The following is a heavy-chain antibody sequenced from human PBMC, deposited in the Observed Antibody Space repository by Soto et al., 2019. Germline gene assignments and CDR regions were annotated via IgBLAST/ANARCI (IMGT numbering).Heavy chain of an antibody. CDR3: ARDSPREYGDPYYYYGMDV. Sequence: PSETLSLTCTVSGGSISSYYWSWIRQPPGKGLEWIGYIYYSGSTNYNPSLKSRVTISVDTSKNQFSLKLSSVTAADTAVYYCARDSPREYGDPYYYYGMDVWGQGTTVTVSS. D-gene: IGHD4-17*01. J-gene: IGHJ6*02. V-gene: IGHV4-59*01. CDR1: GGSISSYY. CDR2: IYYSGST.